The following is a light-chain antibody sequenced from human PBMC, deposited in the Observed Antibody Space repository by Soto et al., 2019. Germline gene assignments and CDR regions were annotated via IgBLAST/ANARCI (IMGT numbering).Light chain of an antibody. V-gene: IGKV3-20*01. CDR1: QSISSSH. Sequence: EIVLTQSPGTLSLSSGERVTLSCRASQSISSSHLAWYQQRPGQAPRLLIYDASNRATGISDRFTGSGSGTDFTLTITRLEPEDFAVYYCQQYHSSPRTFGQGTKVDIK. CDR3: QQYHSSPRT. J-gene: IGKJ1*01. CDR2: DAS.